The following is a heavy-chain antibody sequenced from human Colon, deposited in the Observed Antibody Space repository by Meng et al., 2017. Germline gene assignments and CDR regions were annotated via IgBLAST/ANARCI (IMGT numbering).Heavy chain of an antibody. Sequence: GESLKISCAASGFIFSGYWMNWIRQAPGKGLEWVANINQDGTSQLYVDSVKGRFTISRDNSKNSLDLQLNSLRVEDTAIYYCVRHGGSGDYWGQGTQVTVSS. J-gene: IGHJ4*02. CDR3: VRHGGSGDY. CDR2: INQDGTSQ. CDR1: GFIFSGYW. D-gene: IGHD3-10*01. V-gene: IGHV3-7*01.